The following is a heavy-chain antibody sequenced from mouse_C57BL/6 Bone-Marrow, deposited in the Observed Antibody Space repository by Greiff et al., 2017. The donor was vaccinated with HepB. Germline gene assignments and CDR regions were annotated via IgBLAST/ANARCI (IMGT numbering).Heavy chain of an antibody. V-gene: IGHV1-64*01. D-gene: IGHD2-5*01. J-gene: IGHJ3*01. CDR3: ARGSNYLAWFAY. CDR2: IHPNSGST. Sequence: QVHVKQPGAELVKPGASVKLSCKASGYTFTSYWMHWVKQRPGQGLEWIGMIHPNSGSTNYNEKFKSKATLTVDKSSSTAYMQLSSLTSEDSAVYYCARGSNYLAWFAYWGQGTLVTVSA. CDR1: GYTFTSYW.